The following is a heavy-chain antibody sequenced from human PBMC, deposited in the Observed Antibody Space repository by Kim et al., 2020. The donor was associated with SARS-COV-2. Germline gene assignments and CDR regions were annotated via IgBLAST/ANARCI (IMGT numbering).Heavy chain of an antibody. D-gene: IGHD2-2*02. CDR1: GYTFTSYG. Sequence: ASVKVSCKASGYTFTSYGISWVRQAPEQGLEWMGWISPYNGDTLYAQKFQGRLTMTTDTSTSTAYMELRSLRSDDTAVYYCTRDYCSSASCYSPPSFDYWGQGTLVTVSA. CDR2: ISPYNGDT. V-gene: IGHV1-18*01. CDR3: TRDYCSSASCYSPPSFDY. J-gene: IGHJ4*02.